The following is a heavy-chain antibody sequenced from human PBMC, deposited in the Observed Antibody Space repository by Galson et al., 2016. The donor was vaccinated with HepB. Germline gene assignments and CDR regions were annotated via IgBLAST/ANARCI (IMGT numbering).Heavy chain of an antibody. Sequence: SETLSLTCAVSGGSISSSNWWSWVRQPPGKGLEWIGEIYHSGSTNYNPSLKSRVTISVDKSNNQFSLNLSSVTAADTAVYYCASGGYYDFLTGHPLNAFDIWGQGTMVTVSS. CDR3: ASGGYYDFLTGHPLNAFDI. CDR1: GGSISSSNW. J-gene: IGHJ3*02. D-gene: IGHD3-9*01. V-gene: IGHV4-4*02. CDR2: IYHSGST.